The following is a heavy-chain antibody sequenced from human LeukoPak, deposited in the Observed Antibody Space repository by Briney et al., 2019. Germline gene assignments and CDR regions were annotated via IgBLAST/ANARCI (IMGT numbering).Heavy chain of an antibody. CDR3: ASGVAGFWTQSYYYYYMDV. J-gene: IGHJ6*03. Sequence: SVKVSCKTSGYTFTGYYMHWVRQAPGRGLEWMGGIIPIFGTANYAQKFQGRVTITADKSTSTAYMELSSLRSEDTAVYYCASGVAGFWTQSYYYYYMDVWGKGTTVTVSS. D-gene: IGHD3/OR15-3a*01. CDR1: GYTFTGYY. CDR2: IIPIFGTA. V-gene: IGHV1-69*06.